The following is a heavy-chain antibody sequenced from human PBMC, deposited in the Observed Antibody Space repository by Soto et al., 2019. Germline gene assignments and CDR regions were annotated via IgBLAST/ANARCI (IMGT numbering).Heavy chain of an antibody. D-gene: IGHD3-22*01. Sequence: ASVKVSCKASGGTFGSDAISWVRQAPGQGLEWMGWISPKSGSIKYAQKFQGRVIMTTDTSTSTAYMELRSLRSDDTAVYYCVKDRDSNSWPSRDVWGPGTTVTVSS. CDR1: GGTFGSDA. CDR2: ISPKSGSI. J-gene: IGHJ6*02. CDR3: VKDRDSNSWPSRDV. V-gene: IGHV1-18*04.